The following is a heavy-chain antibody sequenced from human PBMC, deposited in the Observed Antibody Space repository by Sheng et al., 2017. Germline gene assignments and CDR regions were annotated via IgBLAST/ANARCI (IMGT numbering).Heavy chain of an antibody. CDR3: VRNGGAFDY. CDR1: GFSFSSHW. Sequence: EVQLVESGGGLVQPGGSLRLSCAASGFSFSSHWMSWVRQAPGKGLEWVANVNQDGSDKKYVDSVKGRFGISRDNAKNSLYLQMNSLRAEDTAVYYCVRNGGAFDYWGRGNPGHRLL. CDR2: VNQDGSDK. V-gene: IGHV3-7*01. J-gene: IGHJ4*02. D-gene: IGHD4-17*01.